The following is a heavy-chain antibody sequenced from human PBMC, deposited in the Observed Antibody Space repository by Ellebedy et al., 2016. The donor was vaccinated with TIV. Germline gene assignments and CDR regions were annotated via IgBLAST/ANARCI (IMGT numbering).Heavy chain of an antibody. CDR2: ISSSGGST. V-gene: IGHV3-23*01. J-gene: IGHJ4*02. Sequence: GESLKISCAASGFTFSRYAMSWVRQAPGKGLEWVSAISSSGGSTYYTDSVKGRFIISRDNSENTLYLLMNSLRAEDAAVYYCAHSGLLATDWYGSLAYWGQGTLVTVSS. CDR3: AHSGLLATDWYGSLAY. D-gene: IGHD3-9*01. CDR1: GFTFSRYA.